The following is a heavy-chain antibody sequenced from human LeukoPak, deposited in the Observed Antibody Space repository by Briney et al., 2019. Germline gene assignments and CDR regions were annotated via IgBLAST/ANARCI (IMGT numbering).Heavy chain of an antibody. D-gene: IGHD5-18*01. CDR1: GVPVCCYY. CDR2: LYCSGST. J-gene: IGHJ4*02. CDR3: ASHGGAGYSYGDDY. V-gene: IGHV4-59*02. Sequence: SETLSLTCSVHGVPVCCYYWSWLPQPPGQGRERFGYLYCSGSTNYNPSLESRITISDDTSNTQFSAKLSSVTAADTAVYYCASHGGAGYSYGDDYWGQGTLVTVST.